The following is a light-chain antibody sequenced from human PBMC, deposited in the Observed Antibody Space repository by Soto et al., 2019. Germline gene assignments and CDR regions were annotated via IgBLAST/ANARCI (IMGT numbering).Light chain of an antibody. J-gene: IGKJ2*01. CDR3: QQSYRSPST. Sequence: IQMTQSPSSLSASVGDSVTVTCRASQSINIYLNWYQQKHGKAPTLLIYAASSLQSRVNSRFTGGGCRSDSNPTIRSLQAEDCVHYYCQQSYRSPSTFGRGTKLEIK. V-gene: IGKV1-39*01. CDR2: AAS. CDR1: QSINIY.